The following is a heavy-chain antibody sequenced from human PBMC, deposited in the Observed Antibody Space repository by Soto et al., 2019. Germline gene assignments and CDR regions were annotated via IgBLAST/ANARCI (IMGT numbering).Heavy chain of an antibody. D-gene: IGHD4-17*01. CDR2: MNPNSGNT. CDR1: GYTFTSYD. Sequence: QVQLVQSGAEVKKPGASVKVSCKASGYTFTSYDINWVRQATGQGLEYLGWMNPNSGNTGYVQKFQGRVTMTRDTSISTAYMELSRLLSEDSAVYFCARGIKYGAYSRWFDPWGQGTLVTVSS. CDR3: ARGIKYGAYSRWFDP. J-gene: IGHJ5*02. V-gene: IGHV1-8*01.